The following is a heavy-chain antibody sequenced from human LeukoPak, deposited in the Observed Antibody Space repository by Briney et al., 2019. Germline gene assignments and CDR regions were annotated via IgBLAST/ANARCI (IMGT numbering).Heavy chain of an antibody. CDR1: GFTFSNYA. Sequence: GGSLRLSCAASGFTFSNYAMNWVRQVPGKGLEWVSAITGGGDKTYYADSVKGRFTISRDNSKNTLYLQMNSLRAEDTAVYYCARATHGTMTTVTPAGYWGQGTLVTVSS. V-gene: IGHV3-23*01. D-gene: IGHD4-17*01. J-gene: IGHJ4*02. CDR2: ITGGGDKT. CDR3: ARATHGTMTTVTPAGY.